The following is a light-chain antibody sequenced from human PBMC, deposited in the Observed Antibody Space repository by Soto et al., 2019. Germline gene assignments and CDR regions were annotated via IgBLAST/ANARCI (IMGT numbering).Light chain of an antibody. Sequence: EIVMTQSPATLSVSPGERATLSCRASQSVSPNLAWYQQKPGQAPRLLIYGASTWATGAPARFSGSGSGTEFTLTISSLQFEDFAVYYCQQYNEWPRTFGQGTKVEIK. CDR3: QQYNEWPRT. V-gene: IGKV3-15*01. CDR2: GAS. J-gene: IGKJ1*01. CDR1: QSVSPN.